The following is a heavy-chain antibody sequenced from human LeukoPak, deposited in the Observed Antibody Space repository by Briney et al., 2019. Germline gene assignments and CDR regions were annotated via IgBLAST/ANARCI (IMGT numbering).Heavy chain of an antibody. J-gene: IGHJ5*02. Sequence: GGSLRLSCAASTFIVSSYYMSWVRQAPGKGLEWVSVIYTGGSTYYADSVKGRFTISRDNSKNTLYLQMNSLRIEDTAVCYCARDYGGATRGWFDPWGQGALVTVSS. CDR1: TFIVSSYY. CDR3: ARDYGGATRGWFDP. D-gene: IGHD4-23*01. CDR2: IYTGGST. V-gene: IGHV3-66*02.